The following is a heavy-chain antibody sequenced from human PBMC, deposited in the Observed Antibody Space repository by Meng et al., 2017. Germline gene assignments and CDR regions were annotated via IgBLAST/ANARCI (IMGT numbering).Heavy chain of an antibody. CDR3: ARGGSYYSY. J-gene: IGHJ4*02. Sequence: EVPVWETGGALCQTGGSLRRSCAASGFTVSSNYMSWVRQAPGKGLEWVSVIYSGGSTYYADSVKGRFTISRDNSKNTLYLQMNSLRAEDTAVYYCARGGSYYSYWGQGTLVTVSS. CDR1: GFTVSSNY. V-gene: IGHV3-53*02. CDR2: IYSGGST. D-gene: IGHD1-26*01.